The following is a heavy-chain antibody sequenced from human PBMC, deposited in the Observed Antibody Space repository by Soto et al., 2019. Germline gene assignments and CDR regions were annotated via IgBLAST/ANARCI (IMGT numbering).Heavy chain of an antibody. D-gene: IGHD1-1*01. CDR3: VRHGRGSFPRRWCAP. CDR1: GDSVSSSYYY. V-gene: IGHV4-39*01. J-gene: IGHJ5*02. CDR2: IFYSGST. Sequence: PSETLSLTCTVSGDSVSSSYYYWGWIRQPPGKGLEWIGSIFYSGSTYYNPSLKSRVTISVDASKNQFSLKLSSVTAADTAVYYCVRHGRGSFPRRWCAPGGWGTLDPFSS.